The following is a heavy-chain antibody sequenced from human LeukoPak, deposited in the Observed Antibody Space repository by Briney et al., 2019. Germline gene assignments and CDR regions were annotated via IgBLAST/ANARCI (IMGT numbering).Heavy chain of an antibody. Sequence: SETLSLTCSVSRYSIRSDYYWGWIRQPPGKGLEWIGYIYYSGSTNYNPSLKSRVTISVDTSKNQFSLKLSSVTAADTAVYYCARDLGFGVVDLGYWGQGTLVTVS. CDR3: ARDLGFGVVDLGY. CDR1: RYSIRSDYY. D-gene: IGHD3-16*01. V-gene: IGHV4-59*01. CDR2: IYYSGST. J-gene: IGHJ4*02.